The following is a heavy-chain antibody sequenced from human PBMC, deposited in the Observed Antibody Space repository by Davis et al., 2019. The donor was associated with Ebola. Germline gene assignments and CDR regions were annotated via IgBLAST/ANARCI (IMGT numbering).Heavy chain of an antibody. J-gene: IGHJ5*02. CDR2: ISGSAGRT. CDR3: AKAGPRGVAVINWFDP. Sequence: GESLKISCATAGFTFGNYSMNWVRQSPGKGLEWVSTISGSAGRTYYADSVKGRFTISRDNSKNMLYLQMNSLKVEDTAVYYCAKAGPRGVAVINWFDPWGQGTLVTVSS. D-gene: IGHD3-22*01. V-gene: IGHV3-23*01. CDR1: GFTFGNYS.